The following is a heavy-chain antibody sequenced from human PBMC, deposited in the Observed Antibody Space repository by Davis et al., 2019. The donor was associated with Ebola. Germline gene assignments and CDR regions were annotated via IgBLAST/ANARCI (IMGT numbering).Heavy chain of an antibody. Sequence: PGGSLGLSCAASGFSFSTYSMNWVRQAPGKGLEWISYITSSSSIIYYADSVKGRLTISRDNAKNSLYLQMNSLRDEDTAVYYCAATRYKSGWYPDYWGQGTLVTVSS. CDR3: AATRYKSGWYPDY. CDR2: ITSSSSII. D-gene: IGHD6-19*01. J-gene: IGHJ4*02. V-gene: IGHV3-48*02. CDR1: GFSFSTYS.